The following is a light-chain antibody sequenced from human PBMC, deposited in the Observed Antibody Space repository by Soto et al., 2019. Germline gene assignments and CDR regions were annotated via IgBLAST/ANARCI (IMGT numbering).Light chain of an antibody. CDR2: DVS. Sequence: DIQMTQSPSSLSASVGDRVTITCQASQDISNYLNWYQQKPGKAPKILIYDVSVLEAGVPSRCSGGGSGTHFTLTISSLQAEDAATYYCQQFDNLPLTFAGGTKVEIK. V-gene: IGKV1-33*01. CDR1: QDISNY. J-gene: IGKJ4*01. CDR3: QQFDNLPLT.